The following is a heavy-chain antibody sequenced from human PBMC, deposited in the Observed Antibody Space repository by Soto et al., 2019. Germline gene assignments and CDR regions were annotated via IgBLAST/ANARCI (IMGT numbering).Heavy chain of an antibody. Sequence: QVQLVQSGAEVKKPGSSVKVSCKASGGTFSSYVISWVRQAPGQGLAWMGGIIPIFGTANYAQQFQGRVTITADKSTTTAYMELSSLRSEDTAVYYCAKATYTTSRVNWFDPCGQGTLVTVSS. CDR1: GGTFSSYV. J-gene: IGHJ5*02. D-gene: IGHD6-13*01. CDR3: AKATYTTSRVNWFDP. V-gene: IGHV1-69*06. CDR2: IIPIFGTA.